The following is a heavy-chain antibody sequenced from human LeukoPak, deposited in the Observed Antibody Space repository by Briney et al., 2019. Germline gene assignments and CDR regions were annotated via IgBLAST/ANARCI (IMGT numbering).Heavy chain of an antibody. D-gene: IGHD3-10*01. CDR1: GGSISSYY. Sequence: PSETLSLTCTVSGGSISSYYCSWIRQPPGKGLEWIGYIYYSGSTNYNPSLKSRVTISVDTSKNQFSLKLSSVTAADTAVYYCAYGPYYGMDVWGQGTTVTVSS. CDR3: AYGPYYGMDV. V-gene: IGHV4-59*08. CDR2: IYYSGST. J-gene: IGHJ6*02.